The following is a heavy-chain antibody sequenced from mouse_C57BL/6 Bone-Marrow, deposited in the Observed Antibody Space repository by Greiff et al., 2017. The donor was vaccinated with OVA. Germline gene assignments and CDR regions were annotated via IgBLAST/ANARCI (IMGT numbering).Heavy chain of an antibody. V-gene: IGHV1-80*01. J-gene: IGHJ4*01. CDR1: GYAFSSYW. CDR3: ARLGPSYAMDY. CDR2: IYPGDGDT. Sequence: VQLQQSGAELVKPGASVEISCKASGYAFSSYWMNWVKQRPGKGLEWIGQIYPGDGDTNYNGKFKGKATLTADKSSSTAYMQLSSLTSEDSAVYYCARLGPSYAMDYWGQGTSVTVSS.